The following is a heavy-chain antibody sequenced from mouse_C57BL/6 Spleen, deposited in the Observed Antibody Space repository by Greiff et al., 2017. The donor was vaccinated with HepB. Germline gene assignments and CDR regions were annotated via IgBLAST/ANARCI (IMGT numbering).Heavy chain of an antibody. J-gene: IGHJ2*01. Sequence: VHVKQSGPVLVKPGASVKMSCKASGYTFTDYYMNWVKQSHGKSLEWIGVINPYNGGTSYNQKFKGKATLTVDKSSSTAYMELNSLTSEDSAVYYCARDTTRDYFDYWGQGTTLTVSS. CDR3: ARDTTRDYFDY. CDR2: INPYNGGT. D-gene: IGHD1-1*01. CDR1: GYTFTDYY. V-gene: IGHV1-19*01.